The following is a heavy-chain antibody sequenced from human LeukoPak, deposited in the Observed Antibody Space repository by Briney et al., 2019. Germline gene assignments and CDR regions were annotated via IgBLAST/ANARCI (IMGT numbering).Heavy chain of an antibody. D-gene: IGHD1-20*01. CDR3: AKGDNYKPLYFDN. CDR1: GFRFSDFG. V-gene: IGHV3-33*06. Sequence: GSLRLSCAASGFRFSDFGMHWVRQAPGKGLEWVAVIWYDRSKKFYADSVEGRFTISSDNSKNTLFLQMNSLRDEDTAVYYCAKGDNYKPLYFDNWGQGSLVTVTA. CDR2: IWYDRSKK. J-gene: IGHJ4*02.